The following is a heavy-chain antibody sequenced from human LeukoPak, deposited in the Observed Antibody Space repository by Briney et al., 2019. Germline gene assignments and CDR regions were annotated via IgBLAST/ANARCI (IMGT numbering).Heavy chain of an antibody. CDR2: MNPNSGNT. Sequence: ASVKVSCKASGYTFTSYDINWVRQATGQGLEWMGWMNPNSGNTGYAQKFQGRVTMTRDTSISTAYMELSSLRSEDTAVYYCAREVDGDVWFDPWGQGTLVTVSS. V-gene: IGHV1-8*01. J-gene: IGHJ5*02. CDR1: GYTFTSYD. CDR3: AREVDGDVWFDP. D-gene: IGHD4-17*01.